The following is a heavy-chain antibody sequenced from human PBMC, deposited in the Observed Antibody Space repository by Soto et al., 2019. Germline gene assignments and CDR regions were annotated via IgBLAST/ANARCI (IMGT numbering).Heavy chain of an antibody. CDR3: ARCQADSSGPGYLDS. D-gene: IGHD3-22*01. V-gene: IGHV1-69*06. CDR2: VIPMFPKA. J-gene: IGHJ4*02. CDR1: GGTFISDA. Sequence: QVRLVQSEAEVKKAGSSVKVSCKASGGTFISDAVTWVRQAPGPGLAWMGGVIPMFPKANYAQKFQGRATTTADKSTSTVYMELPSLKSDDTALYYCARCQADSSGPGYLDSWGQGTLVTVTS.